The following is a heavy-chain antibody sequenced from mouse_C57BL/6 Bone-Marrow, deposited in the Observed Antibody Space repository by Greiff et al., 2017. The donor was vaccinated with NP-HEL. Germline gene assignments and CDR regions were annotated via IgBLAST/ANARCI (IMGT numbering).Heavy chain of an antibody. CDR2: INPSSGYT. CDR1: GYTFTSYT. D-gene: IGHD4-1*01. Sequence: QVQLKESGAELARPGASVKMSCKASGYTFTSYTMHWVKQRPRQGLEWIGYINPSSGYTKYNQKFKDKATLTADKSSSTAYMQLSSLTSEDSAVYYCASRNYLTGSWFAYWGQGTLVTVSA. CDR3: ASRNYLTGSWFAY. J-gene: IGHJ3*01. V-gene: IGHV1-4*01.